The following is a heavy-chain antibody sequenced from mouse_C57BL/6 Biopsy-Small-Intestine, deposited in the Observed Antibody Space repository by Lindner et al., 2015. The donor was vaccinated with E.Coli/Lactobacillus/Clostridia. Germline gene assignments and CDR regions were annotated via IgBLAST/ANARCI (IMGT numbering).Heavy chain of an antibody. CDR2: IYPRDGST. CDR1: GYTFTIYD. J-gene: IGHJ2*01. Sequence: VQLQEYGPDLVKPGASVKLSCKASGYTFTIYDINWVKQRPGQGLEWIGWIYPRDGSTKYNENFKGKVTLTVDTSSSTAYMELHSLTSEDSAVYFCARPYYGAFDYWGQGTTLTVSS. D-gene: IGHD1-1*01. CDR3: ARPYYGAFDY. V-gene: IGHV1-85*01.